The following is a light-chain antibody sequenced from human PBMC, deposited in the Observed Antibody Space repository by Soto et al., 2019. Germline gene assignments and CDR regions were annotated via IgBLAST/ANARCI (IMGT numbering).Light chain of an antibody. CDR2: DVS. V-gene: IGLV2-14*03. J-gene: IGLJ2*01. CDR3: SSYTNSNTVV. CDR1: RNDVGAFNF. Sequence: QSVLTQPASVSGSPGQSISISCTGTRNDVGAFNFVSWCQQFPGKAPKVIIYDVSNRPSGVSNRFSGSKSGNTASLNISGLQAEDEADYYCSSYTNSNTVVFGGGTKLTVL.